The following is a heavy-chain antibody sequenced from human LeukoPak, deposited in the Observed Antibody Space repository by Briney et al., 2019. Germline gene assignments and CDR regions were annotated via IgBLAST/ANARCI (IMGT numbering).Heavy chain of an antibody. CDR1: GFTFSSYA. D-gene: IGHD4-23*01. Sequence: GGSLRLSCAASGFTFSSYAMSWVRQAPGKGLEWVSLIYSGDNTYYADSVKGRFTISRDNSKNTLYLQMNSLRAEDTAVYYCGGITRYYFDYWGQGTLVTVSS. V-gene: IGHV3-66*01. CDR3: GGITRYYFDY. CDR2: IYSGDNT. J-gene: IGHJ4*02.